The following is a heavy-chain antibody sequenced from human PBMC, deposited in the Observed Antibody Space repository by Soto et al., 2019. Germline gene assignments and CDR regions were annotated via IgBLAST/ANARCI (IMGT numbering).Heavy chain of an antibody. CDR2: ISHSGIT. V-gene: IGHV4-4*02. J-gene: IGHJ4*02. CDR1: GDSISRSHW. Sequence: QVQLQESGPGLVRPSGALSVTCAVSGDSISRSHWWSWVRQSPGKGLEWIGEISHSGITNYNPSLKSRVTISGDKSKNKLSLKLTSVTAADTAVYYCARVPYDRRGFDHWGQGTLVSVSS. D-gene: IGHD3-22*01. CDR3: ARVPYDRRGFDH.